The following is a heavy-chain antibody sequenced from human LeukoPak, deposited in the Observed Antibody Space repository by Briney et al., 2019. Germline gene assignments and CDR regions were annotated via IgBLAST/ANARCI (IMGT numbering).Heavy chain of an antibody. V-gene: IGHV4-4*09. CDR1: GVSINTYY. CDR3: AAGPWELDF. D-gene: IGHD1-26*01. CDR2: IYNGGNT. Sequence: SETLSLTCTVSGVSINTYYASWIRQAPGKGLEFIGFIYNGGNTNYDPSLKSRATISVDTSNNQFSLRLTSVTAADTAMYYCAAGPWELDFWGQGTLVTVSS. J-gene: IGHJ4*02.